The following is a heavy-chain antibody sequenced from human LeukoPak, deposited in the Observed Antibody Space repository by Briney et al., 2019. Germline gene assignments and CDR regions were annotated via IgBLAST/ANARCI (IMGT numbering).Heavy chain of an antibody. V-gene: IGHV1-2*02. J-gene: IGHJ1*01. Sequence: ASVKVSCKASGYTFTGYYMHWVRQAPGQGLEWMGWINPNSGGTNYAQKFQGRGTMTRDTSISTAYMELSRLRSDDTAVYYCARHTDDLGYFQHWGQGTLVTVSS. CDR1: GYTFTGYY. CDR3: ARHTDDLGYFQH. CDR2: INPNSGGT. D-gene: IGHD3-16*01.